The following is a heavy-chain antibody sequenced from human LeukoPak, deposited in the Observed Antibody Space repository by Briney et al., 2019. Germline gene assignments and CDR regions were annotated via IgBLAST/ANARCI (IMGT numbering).Heavy chain of an antibody. V-gene: IGHV3-53*01. CDR3: ATRQRSGYYYGMDV. D-gene: IGHD5-18*01. CDR2: ISSGGNT. Sequence: GGSLRLSCAASGFTVSSNYMSWVRQAPGEGLEWVAIISSGGNTYYADSVKSRFTISRDNSKNTLYLQMNSLRAEDTAIYYCATRQRSGYYYGMDVWGQGTTVTVSS. CDR1: GFTVSSNY. J-gene: IGHJ6*02.